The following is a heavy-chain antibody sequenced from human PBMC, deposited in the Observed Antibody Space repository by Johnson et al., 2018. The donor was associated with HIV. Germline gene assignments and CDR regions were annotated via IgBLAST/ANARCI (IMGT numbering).Heavy chain of an antibody. CDR3: ARRPENGDRLWRAFDI. D-gene: IGHD3-10*01. CDR1: GFTFSSYA. Sequence: VQLVESGGGVVQPGRSLRLSCAASGFTFSSYAMHWVRQAPGQGLEWVSGIRGSGGTTFYADSVRGRFAISRDSSKNTLYLQMKSLRAEETAVYYCARRPENGDRLWRAFDIWGHGTMVTVSS. V-gene: IGHV3-23*04. CDR2: IRGSGGTT. J-gene: IGHJ3*02.